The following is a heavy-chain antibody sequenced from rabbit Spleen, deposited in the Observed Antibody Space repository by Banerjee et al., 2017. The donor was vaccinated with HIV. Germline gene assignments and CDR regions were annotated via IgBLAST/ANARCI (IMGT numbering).Heavy chain of an antibody. J-gene: IGHJ4*01. Sequence: QEQLVESGGGLVKPGASLTLTCTASGFSFSSSYAMCWVRQAPGKGLEWIGCIYTGNGNTHYTSWAKGRFTVSKTSSTTVTLRMTSLTAADTATYFCARASYSYDYDFVIYPTYFALWGPGTLVTVS. D-gene: IGHD6-1*01. CDR3: ARASYSYDYDFVIYPTYFAL. CDR2: IYTGNGNT. CDR1: GFSFSSSYA. V-gene: IGHV1S45*01.